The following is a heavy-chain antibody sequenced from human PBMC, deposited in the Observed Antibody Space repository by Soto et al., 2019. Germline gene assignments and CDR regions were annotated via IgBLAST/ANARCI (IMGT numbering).Heavy chain of an antibody. CDR3: ARDLRYCSGGSCYEDYYYGMDV. D-gene: IGHD2-15*01. Sequence: GGSLRLSCAASGFPFSSYGMHWVRQAPGKGLEWVAVIWYDGSNKYYADSVKGRFTISRDNSKNTLYLQMNSLRAEDTAVYYCARDLRYCSGGSCYEDYYYGMDVWGQGTTVTVSS. V-gene: IGHV3-33*01. CDR1: GFPFSSYG. J-gene: IGHJ6*02. CDR2: IWYDGSNK.